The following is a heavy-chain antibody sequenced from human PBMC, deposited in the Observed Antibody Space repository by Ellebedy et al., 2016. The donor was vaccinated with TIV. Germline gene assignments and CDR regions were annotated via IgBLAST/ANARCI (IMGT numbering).Heavy chain of an antibody. CDR1: GGSISTHY. V-gene: IGHV4-59*11. Sequence: MPSETLSLTCTVSGGSISTHYWSWIRQPPGKGLEYIGYIPYSGSTNYNPSLKSRVTISVDTSSNQFSLKLSSVTAADTAMYYCARAPGGSGPGSWGQGTLVTVSS. CDR3: ARAPGGSGPGS. J-gene: IGHJ5*02. D-gene: IGHD6-19*01. CDR2: IPYSGST.